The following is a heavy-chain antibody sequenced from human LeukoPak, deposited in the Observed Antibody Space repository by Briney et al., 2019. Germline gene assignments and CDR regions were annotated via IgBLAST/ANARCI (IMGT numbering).Heavy chain of an antibody. Sequence: SETLSLTCTVSGGSISSSSYYWGWLPQPPGKGLEWIGTIYYSGSTYYNPSLKSRVTISVDTSKNRFSLKLSSVTAADTAVYYCARLDSIHLITYWGQGTLVTVSS. D-gene: IGHD3-16*01. V-gene: IGHV4-39*01. CDR3: ARLDSIHLITY. CDR2: IYYSGST. J-gene: IGHJ4*02. CDR1: GGSISSSSYY.